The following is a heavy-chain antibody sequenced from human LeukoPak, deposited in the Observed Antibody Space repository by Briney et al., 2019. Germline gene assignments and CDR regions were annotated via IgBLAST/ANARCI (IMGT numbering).Heavy chain of an antibody. D-gene: IGHD3-10*01. CDR2: IYYSGST. CDR1: GGSISSSSYY. CDR3: ASSLWFGELSGGFDP. V-gene: IGHV4-30-4*08. Sequence: PSETLSLTCTVSGGSISSSSYYWGWIRQPPGKGLEWIGYIYYSGSTYYNPSLKSRVTISVDTSKNQFSLKLSSVTAADTAVYYCASSLWFGELSGGFDPWGQGTLVTVSS. J-gene: IGHJ5*02.